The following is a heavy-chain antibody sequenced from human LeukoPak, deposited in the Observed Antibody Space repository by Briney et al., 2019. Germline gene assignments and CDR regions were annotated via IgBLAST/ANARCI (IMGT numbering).Heavy chain of an antibody. V-gene: IGHV3-33*01. CDR2: IWYDGSNK. CDR3: ARDSSSSSYYYYDMDV. D-gene: IGHD6-6*01. CDR1: GFTFSSYG. J-gene: IGHJ6*02. Sequence: GGSLRLSCAASGFTFSSYGMHWVRQAPGKGLEWVAVIWYDGSNKYYADSVKGRFTISRDNSKNTLYLQMNSLRAEDTAVYYCARDSSSSSYYYYDMDVWGQGTTVTVSS.